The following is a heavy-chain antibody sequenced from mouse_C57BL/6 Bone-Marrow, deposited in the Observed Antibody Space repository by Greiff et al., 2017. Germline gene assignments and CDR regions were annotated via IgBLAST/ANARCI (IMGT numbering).Heavy chain of an antibody. J-gene: IGHJ4*01. V-gene: IGHV2-2*01. Sequence: QVQLLQSGPGLVQPSQCLSITCTVSGFSLASYGVYWVRQSPGKGLAWLGVIWSGGSTDSTAAFISRLSISKSNSKSQVFFIMNNLQADDTAIYYSAREGFGAMDYWGQGTSVTVSS. CDR1: GFSLASYG. CDR2: IWSGGST. D-gene: IGHD3-1*01. CDR3: AREGFGAMDY.